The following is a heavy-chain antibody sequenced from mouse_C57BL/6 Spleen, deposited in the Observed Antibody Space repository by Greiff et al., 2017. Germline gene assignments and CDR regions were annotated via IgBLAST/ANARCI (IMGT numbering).Heavy chain of an antibody. V-gene: IGHV5-16*01. CDR3: ARGGAGTGYFDV. Sequence: EVKLVESEGGLVQPGSSMKLSCTASGFTFSDYSMAWVRQVPEKGLEWVANISYDGSNTYYLDTLKSRFNISRDNAKNNLYLQMSSLKSEDTATYDGARGGAGTGYFDVWGTGTTVTVSS. CDR1: GFTFSDYS. CDR2: ISYDGSNT. J-gene: IGHJ1*03. D-gene: IGHD3-3*01.